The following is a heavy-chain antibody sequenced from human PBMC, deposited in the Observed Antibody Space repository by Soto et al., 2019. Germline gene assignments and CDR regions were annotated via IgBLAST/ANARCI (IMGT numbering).Heavy chain of an antibody. CDR1: GFTFSSYS. V-gene: IGHV3-23*01. D-gene: IGHD5-18*01. CDR3: AKDRWDTTMTYYFDY. Sequence: GGSLRLSCAASGFTFSSYSMNWVRQAPGKVLEWVSGVSGSGGSTNYADAVKGRFTISRDNSKNTLYLQMNSLRAEDTAVYYCAKDRWDTTMTYYFDYWGQGALVTVSS. J-gene: IGHJ4*02. CDR2: VSGSGGST.